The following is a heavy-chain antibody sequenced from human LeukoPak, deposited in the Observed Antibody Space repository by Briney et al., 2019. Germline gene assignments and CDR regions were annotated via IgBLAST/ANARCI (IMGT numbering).Heavy chain of an antibody. D-gene: IGHD2-8*01. Sequence: PGGSLRLSCAASGFTFSNAWMSWVRQAPGKGLEWVGRIKTKTTGGTTDYAAPVKGRFTISRDDSQNTLYLQMNSLQTEDTAVYYCTTDASPYCADGKCYTGGSFDYWGQGTLVTVSS. CDR2: IKTKTTGGTT. CDR3: TTDASPYCADGKCYTGGSFDY. CDR1: GFTFSNAW. V-gene: IGHV3-15*01. J-gene: IGHJ4*02.